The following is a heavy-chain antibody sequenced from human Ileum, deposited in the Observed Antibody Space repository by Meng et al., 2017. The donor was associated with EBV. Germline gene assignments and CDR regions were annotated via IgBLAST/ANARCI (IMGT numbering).Heavy chain of an antibody. D-gene: IGHD3-16*01. CDR3: ARGSGAGGRDWFDP. Sequence: VQLVKSGAEVKKPGASVKVSCKASGYTLINHDINWGRQAAGQGLESIGWMNSYTGNAGYAQKFRGRVTMTRDTSINTAYLEVISLTSEDTAVYYCARGSGAGGRDWFDPWGQGTLVTVSS. CDR1: GYTLINHD. V-gene: IGHV1-8*01. CDR2: MNSYTGNA. J-gene: IGHJ5*02.